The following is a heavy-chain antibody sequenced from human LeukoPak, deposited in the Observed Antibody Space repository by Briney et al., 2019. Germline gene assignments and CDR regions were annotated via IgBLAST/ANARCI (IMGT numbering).Heavy chain of an antibody. CDR1: GNYW. J-gene: IGHJ4*02. CDR3: ARDGLYYDYVWGSYRFDY. Sequence: PGGSLRLSCAASGNYWMHWVRQAPGKGLVWVSHINSDGSWTSYADSVKGRFTISRDNSKNTLYLQMNSLRAEDTAVYYCARDGLYYDYVWGSYRFDYWGQGTLVTVSS. CDR2: INSDGSWT. D-gene: IGHD3-16*02. V-gene: IGHV3-74*01.